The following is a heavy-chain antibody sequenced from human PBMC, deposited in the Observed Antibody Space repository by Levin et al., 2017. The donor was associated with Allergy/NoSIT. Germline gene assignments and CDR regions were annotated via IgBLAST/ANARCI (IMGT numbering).Heavy chain of an antibody. CDR3: VRDDDSADYVHANGIDV. CDR1: GFTFSSYW. D-gene: IGHD4-17*01. V-gene: IGHV3-7*01. Sequence: PGGSLRLSCAASGFTFSSYWMSWVRQAPGKGLQWVANMNHRGSERYYVESVKGRFTISRDNAKNSLFLHMNSLRAEDTGFYYCVRDDDSADYVHANGIDVWGQGTTVTVSS. CDR2: MNHRGSER. J-gene: IGHJ6*02.